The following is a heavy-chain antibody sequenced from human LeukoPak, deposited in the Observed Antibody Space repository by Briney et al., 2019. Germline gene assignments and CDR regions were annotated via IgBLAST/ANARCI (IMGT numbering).Heavy chain of an antibody. CDR2: ISYDGSNK. Sequence: PGGSLRLSCAASGFTFSSYAMHWVRQAPGKGLEWVAVISYDGSNKYYADFVKGRFTISRDNSKNTLYLQMNSLRAEDTAVYYCARERSYYYDSSGPSPDYWGQGTLVTVSS. J-gene: IGHJ4*02. V-gene: IGHV3-30-3*01. D-gene: IGHD3-22*01. CDR3: ARERSYYYDSSGPSPDY. CDR1: GFTFSSYA.